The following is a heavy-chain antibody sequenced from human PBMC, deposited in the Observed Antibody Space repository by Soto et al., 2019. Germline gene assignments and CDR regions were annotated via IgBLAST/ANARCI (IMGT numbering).Heavy chain of an antibody. CDR2: INAGNGDT. V-gene: IGHV1-3*01. D-gene: IGHD4-17*01. Sequence: QVHLVQSGAEVKKPGASVKVSCKASGYTFTAYAIHWVRQAPGQGLEWMAWINAGNGDTKYSQKFQGRVTVTRDTSASTVYMELSSPRSEDTAVYYCARDSDASVTHWGQGTLVTVSS. CDR3: ARDSDASVTH. CDR1: GYTFTAYA. J-gene: IGHJ4*02.